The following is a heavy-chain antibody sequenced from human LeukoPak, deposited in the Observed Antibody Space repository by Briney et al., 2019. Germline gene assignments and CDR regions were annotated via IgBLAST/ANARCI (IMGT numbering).Heavy chain of an antibody. CDR3: ARGPRNDP. Sequence: ASVEVSCKTSGYPFTTWEINGVRQAAGQGLEWRGWVHPHSGNTAYAQKFQGRVTMTRDTSISTAYMELSGLRSDVTAGYFCARGPRNDPWGQGTLVTVSS. D-gene: IGHD1-14*01. V-gene: IGHV1-8*01. J-gene: IGHJ5*02. CDR1: GYPFTTWE. CDR2: VHPHSGNT.